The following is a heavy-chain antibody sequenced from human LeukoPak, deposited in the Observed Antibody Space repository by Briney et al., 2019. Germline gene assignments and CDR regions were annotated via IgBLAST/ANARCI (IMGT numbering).Heavy chain of an antibody. Sequence: SETLSLTCTVSGGSISSSSYYWGWIRQPPGKGLEWIGSIYYSGSTYYNPSLKSRVTISVDTSKNQFSLKLSSVTAADTAVYYCARHGLLWFGELPEYYFDYWGQGTLVTVSS. D-gene: IGHD3-10*01. CDR1: GGSISSSSYY. CDR3: ARHGLLWFGELPEYYFDY. J-gene: IGHJ4*02. CDR2: IYYSGST. V-gene: IGHV4-39*01.